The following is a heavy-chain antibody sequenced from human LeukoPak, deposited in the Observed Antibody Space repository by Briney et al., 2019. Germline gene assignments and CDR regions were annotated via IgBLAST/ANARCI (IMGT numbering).Heavy chain of an antibody. CDR1: GGTFSSYA. CDR3: ARGDGYNYFDY. CDR2: IIPIFGTA. V-gene: IGHV1-69*05. Sequence: SVKVSCKASGGTFSSYAISWVRQAPGQGLEWMGRIIPIFGTANYAQKFQGRVTITTDESTSTAYMELSSLRSEDAAVYYCARGDGYNYFDYWGQGTLVTVSS. J-gene: IGHJ4*02. D-gene: IGHD5-24*01.